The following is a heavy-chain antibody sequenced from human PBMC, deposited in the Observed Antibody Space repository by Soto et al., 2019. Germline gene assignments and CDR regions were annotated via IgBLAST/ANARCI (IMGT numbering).Heavy chain of an antibody. D-gene: IGHD6-6*01. CDR3: ARDSEYSISRGYYYGMDV. V-gene: IGHV6-1*01. CDR1: GDSVSSNSAA. Sequence: SQTLSLTCAISGDSVSSNSAAWNWIRQSPSRGLEWLGRTYYRSKWYNDYAVSVKSRITINPDTSKNQFSLQLNSVTPEDTAVYYCARDSEYSISRGYYYGMDVWGQGTTVTVSS. J-gene: IGHJ6*02. CDR2: TYYRSKWYN.